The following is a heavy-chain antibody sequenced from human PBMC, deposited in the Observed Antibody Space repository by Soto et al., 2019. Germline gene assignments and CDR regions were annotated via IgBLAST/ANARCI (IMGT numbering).Heavy chain of an antibody. CDR3: AKHWGTPAPDDY. V-gene: IGHV3-23*01. D-gene: IGHD6-13*01. CDR1: GFTFTTYA. Sequence: PGGSLRLSCAGSGFTFTTYAMTWVRQAPGKGLEWVSMISDSGSTYYSGSVRGRFTISRDNSKSTLYLQMNSLRADDTAIYYCAKHWGTPAPDDYWGQGTLVTVSS. J-gene: IGHJ4*02. CDR2: ISDSGST.